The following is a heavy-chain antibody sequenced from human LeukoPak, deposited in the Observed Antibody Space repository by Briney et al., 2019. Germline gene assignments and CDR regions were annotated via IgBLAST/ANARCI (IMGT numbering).Heavy chain of an antibody. CDR2: IYSGGST. V-gene: IGHV3-66*01. D-gene: IGHD3-22*01. CDR3: ARPDSSGPFDY. J-gene: IGHJ4*02. Sequence: GGSLRLSCAASGFTFSSYGMHWVRQAPGKGLEWVSVIYSGGSTYYADSVKGRFTISRDNSKNTLYLQMNSLRAEDTAVYYCARPDSSGPFDYWGQGTLVTVSS. CDR1: GFTFSSYG.